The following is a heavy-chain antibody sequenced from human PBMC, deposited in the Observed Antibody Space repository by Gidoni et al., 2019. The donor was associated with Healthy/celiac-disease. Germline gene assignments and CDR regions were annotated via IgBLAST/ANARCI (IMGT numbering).Heavy chain of an antibody. D-gene: IGHD3-22*01. CDR2: IYIGGST. CDR1: GFTVSSHY. Sequence: EVQLVESGGGLIQLGGSLRLSCAASGFTVSSHYMSWVRQAPGNGLEWVSVIYIGGSTYYADSVKGRFTISRDNSKNTLYLQMNSLRAEDTAVYYCARDLRDSSGYPYYYYMDVWGKGTTVTVSS. J-gene: IGHJ6*03. CDR3: ARDLRDSSGYPYYYYMDV. V-gene: IGHV3-53*01.